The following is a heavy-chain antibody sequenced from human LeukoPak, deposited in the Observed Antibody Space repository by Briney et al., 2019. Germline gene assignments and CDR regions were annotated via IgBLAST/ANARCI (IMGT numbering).Heavy chain of an antibody. J-gene: IGHJ6*04. V-gene: IGHV3-48*03. CDR1: GFAFSSYE. CDR3: ARASGYCSSTSCYGAGLWDYYGMDV. CDR2: ISSSGSTI. D-gene: IGHD2-2*01. Sequence: GGSLRLSCAASGFAFSSYEMNWVRQAPGKGLEWVSYISSSGSTIYYADSVKGRFTISRDNAKNSLYLQMNSLRAEDTAVYYCARASGYCSSTSCYGAGLWDYYGMDVWGKGTTVTVSS.